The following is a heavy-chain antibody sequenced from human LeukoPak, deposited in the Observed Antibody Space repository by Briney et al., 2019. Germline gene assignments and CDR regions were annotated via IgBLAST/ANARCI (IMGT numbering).Heavy chain of an antibody. Sequence: SETLSLTCTVSGGSISSSSYYWGWIRQPPGKGLEWIGSIYYSGSTYYNPSLKSRVTISVDTSKNQFSLKLSSVTAADTAVYYCARAANTGYSSGWYPRGAWYWGQGTLVTVSS. CDR1: GGSISSSSYY. V-gene: IGHV4-39*01. CDR2: IYYSGST. J-gene: IGHJ4*02. D-gene: IGHD6-19*01. CDR3: ARAANTGYSSGWYPRGAWY.